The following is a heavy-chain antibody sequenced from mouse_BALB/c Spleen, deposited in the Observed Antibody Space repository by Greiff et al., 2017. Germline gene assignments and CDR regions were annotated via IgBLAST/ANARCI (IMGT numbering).Heavy chain of an antibody. CDR2: INPSSGYT. V-gene: IGHV1-4*01. D-gene: IGHD2-10*02. CDR3: ARWGYGNYYFDY. CDR1: GYTFTSYT. J-gene: IGHJ2*01. Sequence: VKLMESGAELARPGASVKMSCKASGYTFTSYTMHWVKQRPGQGLEWIGYINPSSGYTNYNQKFKDKATLTADKSSSTAYMQLSSLTSEDSAVYYCARWGYGNYYFDYWGQGTTLTVSS.